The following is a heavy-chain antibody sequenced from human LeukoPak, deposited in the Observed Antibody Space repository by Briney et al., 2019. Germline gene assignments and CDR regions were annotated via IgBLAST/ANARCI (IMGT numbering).Heavy chain of an antibody. CDR1: GFTFSSYG. CDR3: AKASVMWFGESETLYFDY. J-gene: IGHJ4*02. CDR2: ISYDGSNK. Sequence: GRSLRLSCAASGFTFSSYGKHWVRQAPGKGLEWVAVISYDGSNKYYADSVKGRFTISRDNSKNTLYLQMNSLRAEDTAVYYCAKASVMWFGESETLYFDYWGQGTLVTVSS. D-gene: IGHD3-10*01. V-gene: IGHV3-30*18.